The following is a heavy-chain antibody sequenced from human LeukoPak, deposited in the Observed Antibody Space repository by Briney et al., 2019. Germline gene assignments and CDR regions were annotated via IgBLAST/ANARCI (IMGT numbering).Heavy chain of an antibody. J-gene: IGHJ4*02. Sequence: ASVKVSCKASGYTSTEYYTRWVRQAPGQGLERMGLINPKSGYTNLVQKYQGRVTMTRDTSITTVYMELSRLRFDDMAVYYCARYLGGNSGFDSWGQGTLVTVSS. CDR3: ARYLGGNSGFDS. D-gene: IGHD4-23*01. CDR2: INPKSGYT. CDR1: GYTSTEYY. V-gene: IGHV1-2*02.